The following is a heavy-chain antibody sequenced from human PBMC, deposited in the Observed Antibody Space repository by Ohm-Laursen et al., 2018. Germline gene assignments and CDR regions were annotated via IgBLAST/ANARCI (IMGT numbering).Heavy chain of an antibody. CDR3: ARDVEMAKEGAYYYYGMDV. D-gene: IGHD5-24*01. J-gene: IGHJ6*02. V-gene: IGHV3-7*01. CDR1: GFTFSSYA. Sequence: SLRLSCTAPGFTFSSYAMSWVRQAPGKGLEWVANIKQDGSEKRYVDSVKGRFTISRDDAKNSLYLQMNSLRAEDTAVYYCARDVEMAKEGAYYYYGMDVWGQGTTVTVSS. CDR2: IKQDGSEK.